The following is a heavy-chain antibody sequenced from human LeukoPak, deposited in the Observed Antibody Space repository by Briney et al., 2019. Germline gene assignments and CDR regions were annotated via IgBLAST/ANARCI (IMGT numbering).Heavy chain of an antibody. D-gene: IGHD6-13*01. V-gene: IGHV4-38-2*02. J-gene: IGHJ5*02. CDR3: ARDRSDSSSWNWFDP. CDR1: GYSISSGYC. Sequence: SETLSLTCAVSGYSISSGYCWGWIRQPPGKGLEWIGSIYHSGSTYYNPFLKSRVTISVDTSKNQFSLKLSSVTAADTAVYYCARDRSDSSSWNWFDPWGQGTLVTVSS. CDR2: IYHSGST.